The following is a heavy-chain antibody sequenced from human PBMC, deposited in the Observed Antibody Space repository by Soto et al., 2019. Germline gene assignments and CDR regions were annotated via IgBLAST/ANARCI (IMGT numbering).Heavy chain of an antibody. CDR3: AMEYSSSPPYHPIGY. D-gene: IGHD6-6*01. CDR1: GGAFSSYS. J-gene: IGHJ4*02. Sequence: SVKVSCKASGGAFSSYSISWVRQAPGQGLEWMGGIIPIFGTANYAQKFQGRVTITADESTSTAYMELSSLRSEDTAVYYCAMEYSSSPPYHPIGYWGQGTLVTVSS. V-gene: IGHV1-69*13. CDR2: IIPIFGTA.